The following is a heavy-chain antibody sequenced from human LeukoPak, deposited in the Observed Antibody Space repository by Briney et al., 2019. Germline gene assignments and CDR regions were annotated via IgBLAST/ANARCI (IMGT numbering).Heavy chain of an antibody. CDR3: ARARARIAAAGTNWFDP. D-gene: IGHD6-13*01. Sequence: VASVKVSCKASGYTFTSYDINWVRQATGQGLEWMGWMNPNSGNTGYAQKFQGRVTMTRNTSISTAYMELSSLGSEDTAVYYCARARARIAAAGTNWFDPWGQGTLVTVSS. J-gene: IGHJ5*02. CDR2: MNPNSGNT. V-gene: IGHV1-8*01. CDR1: GYTFTSYD.